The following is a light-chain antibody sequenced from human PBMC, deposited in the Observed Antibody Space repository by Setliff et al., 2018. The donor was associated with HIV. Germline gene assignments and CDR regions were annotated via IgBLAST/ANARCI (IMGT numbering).Light chain of an antibody. CDR1: SSDVGGYNY. CDR3: SSYTSSSTPCV. J-gene: IGLJ2*01. V-gene: IGLV2-14*01. Sequence: QSVLTQPASVSGSPGQSITISCTGTSSDVGGYNYVSWYQQHPGKAPKLMIYEVSNRPSGVSNRFSGSKSGNTASLTISGFQAEDEADYYCSSYTSSSTPCVFGGGTKVTVL. CDR2: EVS.